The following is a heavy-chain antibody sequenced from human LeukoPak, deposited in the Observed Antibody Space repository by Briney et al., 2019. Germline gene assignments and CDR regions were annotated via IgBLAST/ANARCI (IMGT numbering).Heavy chain of an antibody. V-gene: IGHV3-30*03. D-gene: IGHD4-17*01. Sequence: GGSLRLSCAASGFTFSDYYMSWIRQAPGKGLEWVAVISYDGSNKYYADSVKGRFTISRDNSKNTLCLQMNSLRAEDTAVYYCARGYDDYGDYVTFDYWGQGTLVTVSS. J-gene: IGHJ4*02. CDR1: GFTFSDYY. CDR3: ARGYDDYGDYVTFDY. CDR2: ISYDGSNK.